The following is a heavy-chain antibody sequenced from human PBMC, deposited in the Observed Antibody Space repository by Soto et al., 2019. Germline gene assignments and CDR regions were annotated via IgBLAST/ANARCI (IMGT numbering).Heavy chain of an antibody. CDR3: ARVGYCSSTSCYVPGSFDY. J-gene: IGHJ4*02. CDR1: DGSISRGGHY. Sequence: SLTCTVCDGSISRGGHYWSWTRQHPGKGLEWIGYIYYSGSTYYNPSLKSRVTISVDTSKNQFSLKLSSVTAADTAVYYCARVGYCSSTSCYVPGSFDYWGQGTLVTVSS. CDR2: IYYSGST. V-gene: IGHV4-31*03. D-gene: IGHD2-2*01.